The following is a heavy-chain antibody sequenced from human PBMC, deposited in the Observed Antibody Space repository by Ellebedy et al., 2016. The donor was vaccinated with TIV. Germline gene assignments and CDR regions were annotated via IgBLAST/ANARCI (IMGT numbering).Heavy chain of an antibody. Sequence: GESLKISXAASGYNFALYWISWVRQKPGKGLEWLGIIYPGDSDTKYSPSFQGQVTISADTSINAAYLQWNILEASDTATYYCARMHEYSNYHPLDLWGQGTVVTVSS. J-gene: IGHJ3*01. CDR1: GYNFALYW. D-gene: IGHD4-11*01. CDR3: ARMHEYSNYHPLDL. CDR2: IYPGDSDT. V-gene: IGHV5-51*01.